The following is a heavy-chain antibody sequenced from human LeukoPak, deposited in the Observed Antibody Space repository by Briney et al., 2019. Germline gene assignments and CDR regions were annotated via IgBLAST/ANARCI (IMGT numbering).Heavy chain of an antibody. CDR2: IYPGDFDT. J-gene: IGHJ4*02. CDR3: ARFKVDDCTSSNCYSHGFDF. Sequence: GESLKISCNGSRYNFTNDWIAWVRQMPGKGLEYMGFIYPGDFDTRYSPSFQGQVTISADKSISIAYLQWSSLKTSDTAMYYCARFKVDDCTSSNCYSHGFDFWSQGTLVTVSS. D-gene: IGHD2-2*01. V-gene: IGHV5-51*01. CDR1: RYNFTNDW.